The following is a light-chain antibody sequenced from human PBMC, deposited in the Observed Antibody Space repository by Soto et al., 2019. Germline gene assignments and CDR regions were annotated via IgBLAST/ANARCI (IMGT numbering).Light chain of an antibody. CDR2: EVS. CDR1: SGDVGGYNS. J-gene: IGLJ3*02. Sequence: QSALTQPASVSGSPGQSITISCTGTSGDVGGYNSVSWFQQHPGKAPQLIIYEVSNRPSGVSNRFSGSKSGNTASLTISGLQAEDETDYYCSSYTSTSAWVFGGGTKL. V-gene: IGLV2-14*01. CDR3: SSYTSTSAWV.